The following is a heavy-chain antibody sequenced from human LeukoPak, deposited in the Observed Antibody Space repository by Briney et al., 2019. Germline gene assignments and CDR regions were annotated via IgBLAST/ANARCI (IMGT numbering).Heavy chain of an antibody. J-gene: IGHJ5*02. CDR2: IYYSGST. D-gene: IGHD3-10*01. Sequence: SETLSLTCTVSGGSISSNYWSWIRQPPGKGLEWIGYIYYSGSTNYNPSLKSRVTIPVDTSKNQFSLKLSSVTAADTALYYCARYGSGSYYKNWFDPWGQGTLVTVSS. CDR1: GGSISSNY. V-gene: IGHV4-59*01. CDR3: ARYGSGSYYKNWFDP.